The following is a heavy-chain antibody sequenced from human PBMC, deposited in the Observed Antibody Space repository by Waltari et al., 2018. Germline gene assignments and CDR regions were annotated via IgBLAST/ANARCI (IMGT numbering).Heavy chain of an antibody. D-gene: IGHD2-21*01. V-gene: IGHV1-2*02. J-gene: IGHJ3*02. CDR1: GHSFIGHY. CDR2: INANNGSP. CDR3: ARDSRISNDAFDI. Sequence: QMQLVQSGAEVKKTGASVKVSCRASGHSFIGHYIHWLRQAPGQAMEWMGWINANNGSPNYAQRFQGRVTLTRDTSISAAYMELSSLRSDDTAIYYCARDSRISNDAFDIWGQGTMITVSS.